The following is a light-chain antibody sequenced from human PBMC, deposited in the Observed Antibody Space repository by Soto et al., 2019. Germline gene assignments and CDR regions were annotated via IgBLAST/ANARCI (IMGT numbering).Light chain of an antibody. V-gene: IGLV2-14*01. CDR2: EVS. J-gene: IGLJ2*01. CDR1: SSDVGGYNY. Sequence: QSALTRPASVSGSPGQSITISCIGSSSDVGGYNYVSWYQHHPGRVPKPMIFEVSDRPSGVSNRFSGSKSGNTAYLTISGLQAEDEADYYCSSFSSTSTIIFGGGTKLTVL. CDR3: SSFSSTSTII.